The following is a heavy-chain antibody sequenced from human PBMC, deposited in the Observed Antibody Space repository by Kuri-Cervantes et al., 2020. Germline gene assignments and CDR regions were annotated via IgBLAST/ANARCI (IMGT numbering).Heavy chain of an antibody. CDR1: GYSISSGYY. CDR3: ARLGDYGDAAFDS. Sequence: TLSLTCAVSGYSISSGYYWGWIRQPAGKGLEWLGRIYINGSSRYNASFKSRVTFSVDKSKNQFSLQLNSVTAADTAVYYCARLGDYGDAAFDSWGQGTLVTVSS. J-gene: IGHJ4*02. CDR2: IYINGSS. V-gene: IGHV4-38-2*01. D-gene: IGHD4-17*01.